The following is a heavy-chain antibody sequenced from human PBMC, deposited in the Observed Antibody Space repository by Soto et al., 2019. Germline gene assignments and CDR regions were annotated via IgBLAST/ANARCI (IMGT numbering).Heavy chain of an antibody. J-gene: IGHJ4*02. CDR3: ARPNWNSRGGVNNL. CDR2: IDKSGTTI. Sequence: QAQLVESGGGLVKPGGSLRLSCAASGFTFGDFYMSWIRQAPGKGLAWISYIDKSGTTIYYADSVKGRFSISRDNAKNSLYLQMNSLRAEDTAVYYCARPNWNSRGGVNNLWGQGTLVTVSS. D-gene: IGHD1-7*01. CDR1: GFTFGDFY. V-gene: IGHV3-11*01.